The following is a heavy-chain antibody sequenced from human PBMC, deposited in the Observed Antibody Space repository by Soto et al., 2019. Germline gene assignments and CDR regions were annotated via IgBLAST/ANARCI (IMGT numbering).Heavy chain of an antibody. J-gene: IGHJ4*02. CDR2: MSGSGGST. Sequence: EVQLLESGGGLVQPGGSLRLSCAASGFTFSSYAMSWVRQAPGKGLERVSVMSGSGGSTYYADSVKGRFTISRDNSKNTLYLQMNSLRAEDTAVYYCAKRGSGSYYIDWGQGTLVTVSS. V-gene: IGHV3-23*01. CDR3: AKRGSGSYYID. D-gene: IGHD1-26*01. CDR1: GFTFSSYA.